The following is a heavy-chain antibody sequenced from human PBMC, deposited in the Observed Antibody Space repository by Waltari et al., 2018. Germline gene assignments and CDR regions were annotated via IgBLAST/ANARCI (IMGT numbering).Heavy chain of an antibody. J-gene: IGHJ5*02. CDR2: INPDTGGT. Sequence: QVQVVQSGAEVKKPGASVKVSCTPSGQTFTGYYIHWVRQAPGQGLAWMGWINPDTGGTNYGQKFQGRVSMTRDTSISTAYMELSSLKSDDTAIYYCTRWTFAMGFDPWGQGTLVTVSS. V-gene: IGHV1-2*02. CDR3: TRWTFAMGFDP. CDR1: GQTFTGYY.